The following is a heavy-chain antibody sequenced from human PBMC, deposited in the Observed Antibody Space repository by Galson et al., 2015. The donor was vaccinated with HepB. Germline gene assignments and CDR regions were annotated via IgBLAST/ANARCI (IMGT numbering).Heavy chain of an antibody. J-gene: IGHJ6*02. D-gene: IGHD3-10*01. V-gene: IGHV4-39*07. Sequence: ETLSLTCTVSGGSISSSSYYWGWIRQPPGKGLEWIGSIYYSGSTYYNPSLKSRVTISVDTSKNQFSLKLSSVTAADTAVYYCARGWVLVRGYYYGMDVWGQGTTVTVSS. CDR3: ARGWVLVRGYYYGMDV. CDR2: IYYSGST. CDR1: GGSISSSSYY.